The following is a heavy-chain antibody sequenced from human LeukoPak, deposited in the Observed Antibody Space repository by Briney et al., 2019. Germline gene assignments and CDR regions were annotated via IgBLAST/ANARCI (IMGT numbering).Heavy chain of an antibody. CDR1: GFTFRNYA. V-gene: IGHV3-23*01. CDR2: ISETGGGT. J-gene: IGHJ5*02. D-gene: IGHD6-19*01. Sequence: GGSLRLSCAASGFTFRNYAMGWVRQAPGKGLEWVSSISETGGGTYYADSVKGRFTISRANSKNTLYLQMNSLRVEDTAVYYCAKKVAGSNNCFDPWGQGTLVTVSS. CDR3: AKKVAGSNNCFDP.